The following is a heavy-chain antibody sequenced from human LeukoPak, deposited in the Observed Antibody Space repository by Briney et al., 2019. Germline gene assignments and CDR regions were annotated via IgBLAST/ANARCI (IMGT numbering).Heavy chain of an antibody. D-gene: IGHD5-18*01. Sequence: SGTLSLTCTVSGGSISSYYWNWIRQPPGKGLEWIGYIYYSGSTNYNPYLKSRVTISVDTSKNQFSLKLSSVTAADTAVYYCAGVGYNLDYWGQGTLVTVSS. J-gene: IGHJ4*02. CDR1: GGSISSYY. CDR2: IYYSGST. V-gene: IGHV4-59*01. CDR3: AGVGYNLDY.